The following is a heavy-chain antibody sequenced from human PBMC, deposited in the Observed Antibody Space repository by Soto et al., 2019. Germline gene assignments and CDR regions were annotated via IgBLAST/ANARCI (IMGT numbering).Heavy chain of an antibody. CDR3: ARDTVTTWYYYYGMDV. J-gene: IGHJ6*02. V-gene: IGHV4-39*02. D-gene: IGHD4-17*01. CDR2: IYYSGST. Sequence: SETLSLTCTVSGGSISSSSYYWGWIRQPPGKGLEWIGSIYYSGSTYYNPSLKSRVTISVDTSKNQFSLKLSSVTAADTAVYYCARDTVTTWYYYYGMDVWGQGTTITVSS. CDR1: GGSISSSSYY.